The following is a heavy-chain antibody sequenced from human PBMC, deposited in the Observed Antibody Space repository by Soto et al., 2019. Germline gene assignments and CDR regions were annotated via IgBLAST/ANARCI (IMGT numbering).Heavy chain of an antibody. Sequence: ASVEGLCKASGYTFTSYAMHWVRQAPGQRLEWMGWINAGTGNTKYSQKFQGRVTITRDTSASTAYIELSSLRSEDTAVYYCARDISGYYYYGMDVWGQGTTVTVSS. D-gene: IGHD3-9*01. CDR1: GYTFTSYA. CDR3: ARDISGYYYYGMDV. J-gene: IGHJ6*02. V-gene: IGHV1-3*01. CDR2: INAGTGNT.